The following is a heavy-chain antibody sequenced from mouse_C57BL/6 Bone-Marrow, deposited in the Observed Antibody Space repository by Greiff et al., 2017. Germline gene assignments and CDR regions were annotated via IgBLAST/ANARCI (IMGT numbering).Heavy chain of an antibody. J-gene: IGHJ3*01. CDR1: GYTFTSYW. V-gene: IGHV1-50*01. CDR3: ASRLLLR. Sequence: QVQLKQPGAELVKPGASVKLSCKASGYTFTSYWMQWVKQRPGQGLEWIGEIDPSDSYTNYNQKFKGKATLTVDTSSSTAYMQLSSLTSEDSAVYYCASRLLLRWGQGTLVTVSA. D-gene: IGHD1-1*01. CDR2: IDPSDSYT.